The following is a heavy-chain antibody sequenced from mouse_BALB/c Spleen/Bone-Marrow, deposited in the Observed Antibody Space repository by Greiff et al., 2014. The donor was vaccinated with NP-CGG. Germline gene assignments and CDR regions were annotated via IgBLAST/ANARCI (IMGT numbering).Heavy chain of an antibody. V-gene: IGHV3-8*02. Sequence: VQLQQSGPSLVKPSQTLSLTCSVSGDSITSSYWNWIRKFPGNKLEYMGYISYSGNAYYNPSLKSRISLTRDASKNQCCLQLNSVTTEDTATYFCARDNSYHFDYWGQGTTLTVSS. CDR1: GDSITSSY. D-gene: IGHD3-3*01. CDR3: ARDNSYHFDY. J-gene: IGHJ2*01. CDR2: ISYSGNA.